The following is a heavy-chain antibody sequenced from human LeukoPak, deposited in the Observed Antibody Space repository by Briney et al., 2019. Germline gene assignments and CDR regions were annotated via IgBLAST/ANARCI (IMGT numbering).Heavy chain of an antibody. CDR1: GFTFSSYA. V-gene: IGHV3-23*01. Sequence: GGSLRLSCAASGFTFSSYAMSWVRQAPGKGLEWVSTISASGGNTFYADSVKGRFAISRDNSKNTLHLQMNSLRAEDTAVYYCAKDGRVEQQLYYFDYWGQGALVTVSS. J-gene: IGHJ4*02. CDR2: ISASGGNT. D-gene: IGHD6-13*01. CDR3: AKDGRVEQQLYYFDY.